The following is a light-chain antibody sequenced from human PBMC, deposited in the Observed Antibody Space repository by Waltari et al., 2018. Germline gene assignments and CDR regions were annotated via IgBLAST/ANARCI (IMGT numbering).Light chain of an antibody. CDR3: NSYAGSNNNV. J-gene: IGLJ1*01. CDR1: SNDVGAHNY. Sequence: QSALTQPPSASGSPGQSVTISCTGTSNDVGAHNYVSWYQQHPGKAPKLMIYEVTKRHSGVPDRFSGSKSGNTASLTVSGLQAEDEADYYCNSYAGSNNNVFGTGTKVTVL. V-gene: IGLV2-8*01. CDR2: EVT.